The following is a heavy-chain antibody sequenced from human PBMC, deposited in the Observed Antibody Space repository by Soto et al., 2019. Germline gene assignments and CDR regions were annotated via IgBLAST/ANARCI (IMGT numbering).Heavy chain of an antibody. Sequence: QVQLVQSGAEVKKPGASVRVSCKASGYTLTSYGITWVRQAPGQGLEWMGWISAYNGKTDYAQKFQGRVTMTTDTSTSTAYMEPRSLRPDDTAVYYCARYDYIYYMDVWGKGTTVTVSS. J-gene: IGHJ6*03. D-gene: IGHD3-16*01. CDR1: GYTLTSYG. CDR2: ISAYNGKT. CDR3: ARYDYIYYMDV. V-gene: IGHV1-18*01.